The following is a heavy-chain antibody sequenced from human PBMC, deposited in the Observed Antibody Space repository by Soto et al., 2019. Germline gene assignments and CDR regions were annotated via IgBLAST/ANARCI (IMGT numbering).Heavy chain of an antibody. CDR2: MNPNSGNT. D-gene: IGHD2-21*01. J-gene: IGHJ6*02. Sequence: QVQLVQSGTEVKKPGASVKVSCKASGYTFTNYDINWVRQATGQGLEWMGWMNPNSGNTGYAQKFQDRVTMTRNTSISTAYMELRSLRSKDTALYYCARSAGVRSVFPAVWGQGTTVTVSS. CDR1: GYTFTNYD. CDR3: ARSAGVRSVFPAV. V-gene: IGHV1-8*01.